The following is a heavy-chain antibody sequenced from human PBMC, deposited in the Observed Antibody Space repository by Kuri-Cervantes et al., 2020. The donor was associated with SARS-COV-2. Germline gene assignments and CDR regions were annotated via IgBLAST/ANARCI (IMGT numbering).Heavy chain of an antibody. V-gene: IGHV1-2*02. CDR1: GGTFTGHA. CDR2: INPDTGGT. D-gene: IGHD3-22*01. J-gene: IGHJ3*01. CDR3: TSHHYDSNVSPVFDV. Sequence: ASVKVSCKASGGTFTGHAVNWVRQAPGQGLEWMGWINPDTGGTNCAPKFQGRVTMTRDTSITTAYMELSRLRSDDTAMYYCTSHHYDSNVSPVFDVWGQGTMVTVSS.